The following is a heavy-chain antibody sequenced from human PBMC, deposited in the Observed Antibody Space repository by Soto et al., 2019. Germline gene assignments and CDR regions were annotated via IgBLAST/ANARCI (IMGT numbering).Heavy chain of an antibody. D-gene: IGHD3-22*01. CDR1: GSTFTSYY. Sequence: RASVKVSCKASGSTFTSYYMHWVRQAPGQGLEWMGIINPSGGSTSYAQKFQGRVTMTRDTSTSTVYMELSSLRSEDTAVYYCASRFYYDSSGYPDAFDIWGQGTMVTVSS. CDR3: ASRFYYDSSGYPDAFDI. CDR2: INPSGGST. J-gene: IGHJ3*02. V-gene: IGHV1-46*01.